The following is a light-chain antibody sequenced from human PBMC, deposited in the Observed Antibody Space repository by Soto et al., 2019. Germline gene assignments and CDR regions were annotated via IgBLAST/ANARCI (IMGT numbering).Light chain of an antibody. CDR1: QDIKNY. Sequence: DVHVAHSPSSLSASVGDRVTVTCQASQDIKNYLNWYQQKSGKAPKLLIYDASDLETGVPSRFSGSGSGTDFTFTINSLQPEDIATYYCPQYDNLPLTFGGGTKV. CDR3: PQYDNLPLT. J-gene: IGKJ4*01. CDR2: DAS. V-gene: IGKV1-33*01.